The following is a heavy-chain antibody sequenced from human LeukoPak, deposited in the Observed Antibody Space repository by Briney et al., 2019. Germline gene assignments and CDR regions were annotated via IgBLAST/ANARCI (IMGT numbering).Heavy chain of an antibody. Sequence: SETLSLTCTVSGGSISSGGYYWSWIRQHPGKGLEWIGYIYYSGSTNYNPSLKSRVTISVDTSKNQFSLKLSSVTAADTAVYYCAASYGSGGPFDYWGQGTLVTVSS. V-gene: IGHV4-61*08. CDR1: GGSISSGGYY. CDR2: IYYSGST. D-gene: IGHD3-10*01. CDR3: AASYGSGGPFDY. J-gene: IGHJ4*02.